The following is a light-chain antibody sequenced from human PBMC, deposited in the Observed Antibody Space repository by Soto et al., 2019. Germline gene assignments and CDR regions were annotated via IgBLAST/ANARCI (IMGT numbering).Light chain of an antibody. J-gene: IGKJ4*01. V-gene: IGKV3-15*01. CDR1: QSVSRN. CDR2: GAS. CDR3: QQYHTWPTRLT. Sequence: EIVMTQSPATLSLFPGERATLFCRASQSVSRNLAWYQQKPGQAPRLLIYGASTRATGIPARFSGSGSGTECTLTISSLQSEDFAVYYCQQYHTWPTRLTFGGGTKVEIK.